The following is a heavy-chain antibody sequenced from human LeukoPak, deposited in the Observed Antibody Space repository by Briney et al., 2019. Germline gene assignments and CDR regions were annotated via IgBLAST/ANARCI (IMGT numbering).Heavy chain of an antibody. CDR1: GGSFSGYY. V-gene: IGHV4-34*01. CDR3: ARAGGYSYGGVTDYYYYMDV. J-gene: IGHJ6*03. D-gene: IGHD5-18*01. CDR2: INHNGST. Sequence: SETLSLTCAVYGGSFSGYYWSWIRQPPGKGLEWIGEINHNGSTNYNPSLKSRVTISVDTSKNQFSLKLSSVTAADTAVYYCARAGGYSYGGVTDYYYYMDVWGKGTTVTVSS.